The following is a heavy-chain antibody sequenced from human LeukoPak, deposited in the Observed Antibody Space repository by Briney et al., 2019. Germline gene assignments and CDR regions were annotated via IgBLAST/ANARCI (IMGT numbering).Heavy chain of an antibody. D-gene: IGHD5-12*01. CDR3: AKDLSGYSGYDLFDY. V-gene: IGHV3-33*06. CDR2: IWYDGSNK. Sequence: GGSLRLSCAASGFTFSSYAMSWVRQAPGKGLEWVAVIWYDGSNKYYADSVKGRFTISRDNSKNTLYLQMNSLRAEDTAVYYCAKDLSGYSGYDLFDYWGQGTLVTVSS. J-gene: IGHJ4*02. CDR1: GFTFSSYA.